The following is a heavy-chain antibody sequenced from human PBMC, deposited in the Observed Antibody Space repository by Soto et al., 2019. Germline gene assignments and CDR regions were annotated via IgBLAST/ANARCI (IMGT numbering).Heavy chain of an antibody. CDR2: IYYSGST. J-gene: IGHJ4*02. D-gene: IGHD6-19*01. CDR3: ARCQWLVAYFDY. Sequence: SETLSLTCTVSGGSISSYYWSWIRQPPGKGLEWIGYIYYSGSTNYNPSLKSRVTISVDTSKNQFSLKLSSVTAADTAVYYCARCQWLVAYFDYWGQGTLVTVSS. CDR1: GGSISSYY. V-gene: IGHV4-59*08.